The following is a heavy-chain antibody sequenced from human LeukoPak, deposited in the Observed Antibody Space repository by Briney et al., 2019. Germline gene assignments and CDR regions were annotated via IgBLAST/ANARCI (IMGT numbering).Heavy chain of an antibody. V-gene: IGHV4-59*01. CDR2: IYYSGST. CDR1: GGSISSYY. D-gene: IGHD3-22*01. J-gene: IGHJ4*02. CDR3: ARGDSGSYYDSSGSISYYFDY. Sequence: SETLSLTCTVSGGSISSYYWSWIRQPPGKGLEWIGYIYYSGSTNYNPSLKSRVTISEDTSKNQFSLKLSSVTAADTAVYYCARGDSGSYYDSSGSISYYFDYWGQGTLVTVSS.